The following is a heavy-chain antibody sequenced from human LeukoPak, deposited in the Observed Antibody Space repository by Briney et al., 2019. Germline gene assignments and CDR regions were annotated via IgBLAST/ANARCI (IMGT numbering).Heavy chain of an antibody. CDR2: INENGDST. CDR3: ARATATKYDY. Sequence: GGSLRLSCAASGFTFSTYSMHWVRQAPGKGLEYVSAINENGDSTYYANSVEGRFSISRDNSKNTLYLQLGSLRAEDMAVYYCARATATKYDYWGQGTLVTVSS. CDR1: GFTFSTYS. J-gene: IGHJ4*02. V-gene: IGHV3-64*01. D-gene: IGHD2-21*02.